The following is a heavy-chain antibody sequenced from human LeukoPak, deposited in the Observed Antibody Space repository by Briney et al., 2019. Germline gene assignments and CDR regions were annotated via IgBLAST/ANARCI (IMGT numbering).Heavy chain of an antibody. D-gene: IGHD3-22*01. CDR3: ARGRYDSRGFSMYYFDY. J-gene: IGHJ4*02. V-gene: IGHV5-51*01. CDR1: GYSFTNYW. Sequence: GESLQISCKGSGYSFTNYWIAWVRQLPGKGLEWMGNIYPGDSDTTYSPSFQGQVTISADKSISTAYLQWNGLKASDTAMYYCARGRYDSRGFSMYYFDYWGQGTLVTVSS. CDR2: IYPGDSDT.